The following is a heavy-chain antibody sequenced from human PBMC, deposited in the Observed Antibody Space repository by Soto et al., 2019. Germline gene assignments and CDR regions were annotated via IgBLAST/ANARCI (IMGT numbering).Heavy chain of an antibody. Sequence: TSETLSLTCTVSGGSLSSYFWSWIRHPPGSGLEWIGHIHYSGSTNYNTSLKSRATISVDTSKNQVSLKLSSVTAADTAMYFCARQVSSAWPPYYYDMDVWGQGTTVTVSS. V-gene: IGHV4-59*08. CDR2: IHYSGST. CDR3: ARQVSSAWPPYYYDMDV. J-gene: IGHJ6*02. D-gene: IGHD6-25*01. CDR1: GGSLSSYF.